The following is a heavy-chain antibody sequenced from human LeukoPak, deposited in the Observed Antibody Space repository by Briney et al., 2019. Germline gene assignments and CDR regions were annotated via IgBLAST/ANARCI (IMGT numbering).Heavy chain of an antibody. V-gene: IGHV3-11*01. Sequence: RGSLRLSCAASGFSFSDYYMSWIRQAPGKGLEWVSYASSSGTTIYYADSVKGRFTISRDNAKNSLFLQMNSLRAEDTAVYYCARVTYDAFDIWGQGTMVTVSS. CDR1: GFSFSDYY. CDR3: ARVTYDAFDI. CDR2: ASSSGTTI. J-gene: IGHJ3*02.